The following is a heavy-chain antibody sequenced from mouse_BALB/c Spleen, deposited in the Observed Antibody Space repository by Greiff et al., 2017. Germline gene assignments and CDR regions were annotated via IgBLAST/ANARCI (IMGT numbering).Heavy chain of an antibody. D-gene: IGHD1-1*01. V-gene: IGHV3-6*02. J-gene: IGHJ2*01. CDR3: ARSHYYGSSLDY. CDR2: ISYDGSN. CDR1: GYSITSGYY. Sequence: VQLQQSGPGLVKPSQSLSLTCSVTGYSITSGYYWNWIRQFPGNKLEWMGYISYDGSNNYNPSLKNRISITRDTSKNQFFLKLNSVTTEDTATYYCARSHYYGSSLDYWGQGTTLTVSS.